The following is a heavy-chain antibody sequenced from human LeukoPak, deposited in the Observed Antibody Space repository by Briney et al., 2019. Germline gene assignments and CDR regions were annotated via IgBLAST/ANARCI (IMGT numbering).Heavy chain of an antibody. J-gene: IGHJ3*02. V-gene: IGHV4-59*11. CDR1: GGSISSHY. D-gene: IGHD3-3*01. Sequence: SETLSLTCTVSGGSISSHYWSWIRQPPGKGLEWIGYVFYSGITHYNPSLKSRVTISVDTSKNQFSLKLSSVTAADTAVYYCARRGGSGYDDAFDIWGQRTVVTVSS. CDR2: VFYSGIT. CDR3: ARRGGSGYDDAFDI.